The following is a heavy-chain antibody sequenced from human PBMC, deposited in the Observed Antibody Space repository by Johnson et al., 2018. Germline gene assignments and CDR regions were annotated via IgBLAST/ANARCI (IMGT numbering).Heavy chain of an antibody. CDR3: AKEISTNDGFDS. CDR1: GLTFSSYA. Sequence: EVQLLESGGGLVQPWGSLRLSCAVSGLTFSSYAMSWVRQAPGKGLEWVSSISGTGGHTHYADSVKGRFTISRDNSRNTLYLQMNSLGAEDTAVYYCAKEISTNDGFDSGGRGTMVTVSS. CDR2: ISGTGGHT. V-gene: IGHV3-23*01. D-gene: IGHD3-3*01. J-gene: IGHJ3*02.